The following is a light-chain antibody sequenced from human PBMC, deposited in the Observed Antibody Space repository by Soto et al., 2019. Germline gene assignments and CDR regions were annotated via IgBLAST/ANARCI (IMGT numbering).Light chain of an antibody. J-gene: IGLJ1*01. V-gene: IGLV2-14*03. CDR2: DVN. CDR3: SSYTTSNTRQIV. CDR1: SSDVGGYNY. Sequence: QSALTQPASVSGSPGQSITLSCTGTSSDVGGYNYVSWYQHHPGKAPKLMIYDVNFRPAGVSNRFSGSKSGNTASLTISGLQPEDEADYYCSSYTTSNTRQIVFGTGTKVTVL.